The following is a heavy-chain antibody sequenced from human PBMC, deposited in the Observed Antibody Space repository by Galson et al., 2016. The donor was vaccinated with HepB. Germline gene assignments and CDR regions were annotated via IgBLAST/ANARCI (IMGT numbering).Heavy chain of an antibody. D-gene: IGHD5-24*01. CDR2: IESYSKII. J-gene: IGHJ4*02. Sequence: SLRLSCAASGFTFRKYGFNWVRLTPGKGPEWLSYIESYSKIIRYTESVRGRFTVSRDNAKNSVYLQLRGLRVEDTALYYCARDGPNYNYDFWGQGTRVTVFS. V-gene: IGHV3-48*04. CDR3: ARDGPNYNYDF. CDR1: GFTFRKYG.